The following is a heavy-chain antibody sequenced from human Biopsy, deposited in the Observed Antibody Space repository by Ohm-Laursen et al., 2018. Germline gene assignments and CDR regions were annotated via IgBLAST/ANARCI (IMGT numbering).Heavy chain of an antibody. J-gene: IGHJ4*02. CDR2: INTSGGST. Sequence: SLRLSCAASGFTFSSYAMTWVRQAPGKGLEWVSVINTSGGSTHYAVSVKGCFTISRDNSKNTLYLRMNSLRAEDTAVYYCAKPADSYGSEFYFDYWGQGTLVTVSS. CDR1: GFTFSSYA. CDR3: AKPADSYGSEFYFDY. V-gene: IGHV3-23*01. D-gene: IGHD4-17*01.